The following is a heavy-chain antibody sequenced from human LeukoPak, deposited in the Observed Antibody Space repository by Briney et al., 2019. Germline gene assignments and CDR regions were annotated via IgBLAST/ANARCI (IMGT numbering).Heavy chain of an antibody. D-gene: IGHD5-18*01. Sequence: ASVKVSCKVSGYTLTELSMHWVRQAPGKGLEWMGGFDPEDGETIYAQKFQERVTITRDMSTSTAYMELSSLRSEDTAVYYCAASSGGGYGLQPAFDYWGQGTLVTVSS. J-gene: IGHJ4*02. CDR1: GYTLTELS. CDR2: FDPEDGET. V-gene: IGHV1-24*01. CDR3: AASSGGGYGLQPAFDY.